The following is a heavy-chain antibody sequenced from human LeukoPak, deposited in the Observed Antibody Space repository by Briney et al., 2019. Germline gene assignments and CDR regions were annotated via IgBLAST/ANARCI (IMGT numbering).Heavy chain of an antibody. CDR1: GFTFSSYA. V-gene: IGHV3-30-3*01. D-gene: IGHD3-22*01. CDR2: ISYDGSNK. Sequence: GGSLRLSCAASGFTFSSYAMHWVRQAPDKGLEWVAVISYDGSNKYYADSVKGRFTISRDNSKSTLYLQMNSLRAEDTAVYYCARDMGGYDSIDYWGQGTLVTVSS. J-gene: IGHJ4*02. CDR3: ARDMGGYDSIDY.